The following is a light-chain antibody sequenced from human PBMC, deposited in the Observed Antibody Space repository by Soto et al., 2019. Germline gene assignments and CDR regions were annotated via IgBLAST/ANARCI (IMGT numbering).Light chain of an antibody. CDR1: SSNIGAGYD. J-gene: IGLJ2*01. V-gene: IGLV1-40*01. Sequence: QSVLTQPPSVSGAPGQRVTISRTGSSSNIGAGYDVHWYQQLPGTAPKLLIYGNSNRPSGVPDRFSGSKSGTSASLAITGLQAEDEADYYCQSYDSSLSVVFGGGTKVTVL. CDR3: QSYDSSLSVV. CDR2: GNS.